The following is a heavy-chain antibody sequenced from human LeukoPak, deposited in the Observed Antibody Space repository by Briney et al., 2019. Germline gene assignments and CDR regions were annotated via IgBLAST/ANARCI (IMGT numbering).Heavy chain of an antibody. CDR2: INHSGST. CDR1: GGSISSDY. Sequence: SETLSLTCTVSGGSISSDYLSWIRQPPGKGLEGRGEINHSGSTNDNPSLNSRGTISLYTSKNQFSLYLSSFTAEDPAVYYCERGLGSGWSGWGEGPLVTVP. D-gene: IGHD6-19*01. V-gene: IGHV4-34*01. CDR3: ERGLGSGWSG. J-gene: IGHJ4*02.